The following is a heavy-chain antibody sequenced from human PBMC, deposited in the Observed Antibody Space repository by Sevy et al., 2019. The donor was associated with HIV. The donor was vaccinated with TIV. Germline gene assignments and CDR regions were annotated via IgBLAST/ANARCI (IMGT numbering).Heavy chain of an antibody. Sequence: GGSLRLSCAASGFTFSSYAMHWVRQAPGKGLEWVAVISYDGSNKYYADSVKGRFTISRDNSKNTLYLQMNSLRAEDTAVYYCARDVLAVAGTRWGAFDIRGQGTMVTVSS. CDR2: ISYDGSNK. CDR1: GFTFSSYA. J-gene: IGHJ3*02. D-gene: IGHD6-19*01. CDR3: ARDVLAVAGTRWGAFDI. V-gene: IGHV3-30-3*01.